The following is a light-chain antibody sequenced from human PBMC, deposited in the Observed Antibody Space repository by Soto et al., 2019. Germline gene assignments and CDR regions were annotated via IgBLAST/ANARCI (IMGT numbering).Light chain of an antibody. Sequence: EVVLTQSPAILSSSPGERAALSCRASQSSNSIYLAWYQQKPGQAPRLLIYGASSRATGIPDRFSGSGSGTDFTLTISRLEPEDFAVYYCHQYDSWTFGQGTKVDIK. V-gene: IGKV3-20*01. J-gene: IGKJ1*01. CDR3: HQYDSWT. CDR2: GAS. CDR1: QSSNSIY.